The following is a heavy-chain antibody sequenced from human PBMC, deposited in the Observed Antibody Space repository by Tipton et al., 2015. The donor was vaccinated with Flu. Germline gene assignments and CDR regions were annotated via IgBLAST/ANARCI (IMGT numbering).Heavy chain of an antibody. Sequence: TLSLTCTVSGGSISSSSYYWSWIRQPPGKGLEWIGEINHSGSTNYNPSLKSRVTISVDTSKNQFSLKLSSVTAADTAVYYCARLYYYDSSWGQGTLVTVSS. CDR2: INHSGST. J-gene: IGHJ4*02. D-gene: IGHD3-22*01. V-gene: IGHV4-39*07. CDR3: ARLYYYDSS. CDR1: GGSISSSSYY.